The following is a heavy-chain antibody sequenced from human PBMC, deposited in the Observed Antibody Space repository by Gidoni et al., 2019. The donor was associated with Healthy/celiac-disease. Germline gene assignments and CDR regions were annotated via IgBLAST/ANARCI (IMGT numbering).Heavy chain of an antibody. CDR2: FGTA. Sequence: QVQLVQSGAEVKKPGSSVKVSCKASGGTFSSYAIFGTANYAQKFQGRVTITADESTSTAYMELSSLRSEDTAVYYCARGNIVGANYYYYGMDVWGQGTTVTVSS. J-gene: IGHJ6*02. V-gene: IGHV1-69*01. D-gene: IGHD1-26*01. CDR3: ARGNIVGANYYYYGMDV. CDR1: GGTFSSYA.